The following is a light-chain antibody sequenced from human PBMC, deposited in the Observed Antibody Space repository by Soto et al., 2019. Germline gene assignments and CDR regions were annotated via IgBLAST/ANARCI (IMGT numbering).Light chain of an antibody. CDR1: QSISSW. J-gene: IGKJ1*01. CDR2: DAS. CDR3: QQYNSYPEA. V-gene: IGKV1-5*01. Sequence: DIQMTQSPPTLSASFGDRVTITCRASQSISSWLAWYQQKPGKAPKLLIYDASSLESGVPSRFSGSGSGTEFTLTISSLQPDDFATYYCQQYNSYPEAFGQGTKVDIK.